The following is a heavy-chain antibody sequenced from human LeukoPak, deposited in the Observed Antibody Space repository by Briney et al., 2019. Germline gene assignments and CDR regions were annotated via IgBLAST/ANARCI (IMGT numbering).Heavy chain of an antibody. J-gene: IGHJ5*02. CDR2: INPNSGGT. CDR3: ARENMITFGGVIVIGNWFDP. D-gene: IGHD3-16*02. Sequence: ASVKVSCKPSGYTFTGYYMHWVRQAPGQGLEWMGWINPNSGGTNYAQKFQGRVTMTRDTSISTAYMELSRLRSDDTAVYYCARENMITFGGVIVIGNWFDPWGQGTLVTVSS. CDR1: GYTFTGYY. V-gene: IGHV1-2*02.